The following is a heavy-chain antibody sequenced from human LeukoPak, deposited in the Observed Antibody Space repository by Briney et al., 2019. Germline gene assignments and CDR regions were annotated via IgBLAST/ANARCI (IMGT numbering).Heavy chain of an antibody. Sequence: SETLSLTCTVSGGSISSGGYYWSWIRQHPGKGLEWIGYIYYSGSTYYNPSLKSRVTISVDTSKNQFSLKLSSVAAADTAVYYCARDGGSGGGYFDYWGQGTLVTVSS. CDR3: ARDGGSGGGYFDY. V-gene: IGHV4-31*03. CDR2: IYYSGST. J-gene: IGHJ4*02. D-gene: IGHD3-10*01. CDR1: GGSISSGGYY.